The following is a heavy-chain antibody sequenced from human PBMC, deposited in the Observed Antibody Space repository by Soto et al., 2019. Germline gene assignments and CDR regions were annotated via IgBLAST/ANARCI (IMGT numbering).Heavy chain of an antibody. J-gene: IGHJ6*02. D-gene: IGHD2-21*01. CDR2: ISRSGSTI. CDR3: ARDRYGFANVTYYYYGMDV. CDR1: GFIFSDYY. Sequence: PGGSLRLSCEASGFIFSDYYMSWIRQAPGKGLEWVSYISRSGSTINYADSVKGRFTISRDNAKNLLYLQMNTLGAEDTAVYYCARDRYGFANVTYYYYGMDVWGQGTTVTVSS. V-gene: IGHV3-11*01.